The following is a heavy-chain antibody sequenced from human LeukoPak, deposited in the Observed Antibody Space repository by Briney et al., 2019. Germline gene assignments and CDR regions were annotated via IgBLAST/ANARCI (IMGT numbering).Heavy chain of an antibody. CDR1: GYTFTDYY. CDR3: AKEYIIGGIVDGEDY. Sequence: ASVKVSCKASGYTFTDYYMHWVRQAPGQGLEWMGWINPDSGDTYYAQKFQGSITMTRDTSITTVYMELTRLTSDDTAVYYCAKEYIIGGIVDGEDYWGQGTLVTVSS. J-gene: IGHJ4*02. D-gene: IGHD3-16*01. V-gene: IGHV1-2*02. CDR2: INPDSGDT.